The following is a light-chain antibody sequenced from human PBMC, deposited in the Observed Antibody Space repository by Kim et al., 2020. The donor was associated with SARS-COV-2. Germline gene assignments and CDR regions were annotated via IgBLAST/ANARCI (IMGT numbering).Light chain of an antibody. V-gene: IGLV3-21*04. Sequence: PGKKARKTWGGNNSGSKRVNWYQQRPGQATVVVIYYDSDRPAGIAERLAGSNAGNTATLTISRVEAGDETEDYCRVWDRSSDHSVFGGGTQLTVL. J-gene: IGLJ3*02. CDR1: NSGSKR. CDR3: RVWDRSSDHSV. CDR2: YDS.